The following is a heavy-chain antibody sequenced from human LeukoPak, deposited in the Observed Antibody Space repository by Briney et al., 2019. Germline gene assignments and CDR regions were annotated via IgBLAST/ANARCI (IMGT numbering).Heavy chain of an antibody. J-gene: IGHJ4*02. D-gene: IGHD5-18*01. V-gene: IGHV3-23*01. Sequence: GGSLRLSCAASGFTFNNYAMTWVRQAPGKGLEWVSAISGSAGSTYYADSVKGRFTISRDNSKNTLYLQMNSLRAEDTAVYYCATSPRGYSHGYDYWGQGTLVTVSS. CDR2: ISGSAGST. CDR3: ATSPRGYSHGYDY. CDR1: GFTFNNYA.